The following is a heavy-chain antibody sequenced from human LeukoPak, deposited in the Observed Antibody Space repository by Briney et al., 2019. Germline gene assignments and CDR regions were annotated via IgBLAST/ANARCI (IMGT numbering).Heavy chain of an antibody. CDR3: ARGGDSYGSYFDY. D-gene: IGHD5-18*01. CDR1: GYTFTGYY. CDR2: INPNSGGT. Sequence: ASVKVSCKASGYTFTGYYMHWVRQAPGQGLEWMGWINPNSGGTNYARKFQGRVTMTRDTSISTAYMELSRLRSDDTAVYYCARGGDSYGSYFDYWGQGTLVTVSS. V-gene: IGHV1-2*02. J-gene: IGHJ4*02.